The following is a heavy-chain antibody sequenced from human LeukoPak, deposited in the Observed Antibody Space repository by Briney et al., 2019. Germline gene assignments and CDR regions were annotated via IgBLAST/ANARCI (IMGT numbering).Heavy chain of an antibody. Sequence: SVKVSCKASGGTFSSYAISWVRQAPGLGLEWMGGIIPIFGTANYAQKFQGGVTITADESTSTAYMELSSLRSEDTAVYYCARASVDTAMVTTLGYWGQGTLVTVSS. D-gene: IGHD5-18*01. CDR1: GGTFSSYA. V-gene: IGHV1-69*13. CDR3: ARASVDTAMVTTLGY. CDR2: IIPIFGTA. J-gene: IGHJ4*02.